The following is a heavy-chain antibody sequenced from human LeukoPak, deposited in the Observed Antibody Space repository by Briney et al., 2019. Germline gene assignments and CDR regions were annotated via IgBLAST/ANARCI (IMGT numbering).Heavy chain of an antibody. D-gene: IGHD3-22*01. J-gene: IGHJ4*02. CDR2: IYTSGST. Sequence: SETLSLTCTVSGGSISSGSYYWSWIRQPAGKGLEWIGRIYTSGSTNYNPSLKSRVTISVDTSKNQFSLKLSSVTAADTAVYYCARSYYYDSSGYLVGGYYSDYWGQGTLVTVSS. V-gene: IGHV4-61*02. CDR1: GGSISSGSYY. CDR3: ARSYYYDSSGYLVGGYYSDY.